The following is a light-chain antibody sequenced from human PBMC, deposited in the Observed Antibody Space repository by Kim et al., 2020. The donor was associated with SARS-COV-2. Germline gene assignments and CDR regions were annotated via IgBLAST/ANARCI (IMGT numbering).Light chain of an antibody. CDR2: GAS. CDR3: QQYGSSPPIT. CDR1: QSVSSSY. V-gene: IGKV3-20*01. Sequence: PGERATLFCRASQSVSSSYLAWYQQKPGQAPRLLIDGASSRATGIPDRVSGSGSGTDFTLTISRRESEDFAVYYCQQYGSSPPITFGQGTRLEIK. J-gene: IGKJ5*01.